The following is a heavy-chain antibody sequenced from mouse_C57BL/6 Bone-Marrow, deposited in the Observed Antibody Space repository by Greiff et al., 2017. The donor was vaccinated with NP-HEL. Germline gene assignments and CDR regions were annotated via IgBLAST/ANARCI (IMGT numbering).Heavy chain of an antibody. CDR1: GYTFTEYT. J-gene: IGHJ3*01. CDR3: ARHEDKGWLPSWFAY. Sequence: QVQLQQSGAELVKPGASVKLSCKASGYTFTEYTIHWVKQRSGQGLEWIGWFYPGGGSIKYNEKFKDKATLTADKYSSTVYMERSRLTSEDSAVYFCARHEDKGWLPSWFAYWGQGTLVTVSA. D-gene: IGHD2-2*01. CDR2: FYPGGGSI. V-gene: IGHV1-62-2*01.